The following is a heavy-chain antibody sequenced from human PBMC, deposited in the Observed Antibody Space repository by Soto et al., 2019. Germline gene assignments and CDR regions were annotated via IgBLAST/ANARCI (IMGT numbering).Heavy chain of an antibody. CDR1: NGSISSRSSY. V-gene: IGHV4-39*01. D-gene: IGHD4-17*01. Sequence: QLQLRESGSGLVKPSETLSLTCIVSNGSISSRSSYWGWIRQTPGKGLEWIGSIYYIGNTYYNPSLKSRVTMSIDTSKTQFSLKMNSVTAADTAVYFCGGQDYGAKGYYFENWGQGALVTVSS. J-gene: IGHJ4*02. CDR3: GGQDYGAKGYYFEN. CDR2: IYYIGNT.